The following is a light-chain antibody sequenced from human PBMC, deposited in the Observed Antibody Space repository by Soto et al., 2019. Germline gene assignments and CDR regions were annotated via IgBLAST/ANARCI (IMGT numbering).Light chain of an antibody. V-gene: IGKV1-27*01. CDR1: QGISNY. J-gene: IGKJ5*01. CDR2: AAS. Sequence: DIQMTQSPSSLSASVGDTVTITCRASQGISNYLAWYQQKPGQVPNLLIYAASTLQSGVPSRFSGSGSGTDFTLTISSLEPEDFAVYYCQQRSTSITFGQGTRLEIE. CDR3: QQRSTSIT.